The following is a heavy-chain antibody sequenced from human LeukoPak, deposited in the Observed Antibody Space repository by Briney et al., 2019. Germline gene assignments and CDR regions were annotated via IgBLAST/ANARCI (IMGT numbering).Heavy chain of an antibody. Sequence: GGSLTLSCAASGFTFSSYWMSWVRQAPGKGLEGVANIKQDGSEKYCVDSVKGRFTISRDNAKNSLYLQMNSLRAEDTAVYYCARDSHSSGWYLGFDYWGQGTLVTVSS. D-gene: IGHD6-19*01. CDR1: GFTFSSYW. V-gene: IGHV3-7*01. J-gene: IGHJ4*02. CDR3: ARDSHSSGWYLGFDY. CDR2: IKQDGSEK.